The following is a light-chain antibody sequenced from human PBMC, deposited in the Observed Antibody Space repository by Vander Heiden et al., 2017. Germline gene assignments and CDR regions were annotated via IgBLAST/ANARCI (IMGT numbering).Light chain of an antibody. CDR3: QQDDKLPLT. J-gene: IGKJ4*01. CDR2: GAS. CDR1: QSLSRNF. Sequence: NVLTQSPGTLSLSPGQRATLSCRASQSLSRNFLAWYQQKPGQSPRLLIYGASNRAAGTPDRFSGSGSGTAFTLTISRLDPEDFAVYCCQQDDKLPLTFGGGTKVDIK. V-gene: IGKV3-20*01.